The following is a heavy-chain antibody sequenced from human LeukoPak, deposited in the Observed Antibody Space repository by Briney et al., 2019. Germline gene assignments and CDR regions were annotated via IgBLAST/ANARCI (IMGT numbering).Heavy chain of an antibody. J-gene: IGHJ6*02. D-gene: IGHD3-22*01. CDR1: GFTFSSYA. Sequence: GGSLRLSCAASGFTFSSYAMHWVRQAPGKGLEWVAVISYDGSNKYYADSVKGRFTISRDNSKNTLYLQMNSLRAEDTAVYYCARTLVVVMYYGMDVWGQGTTVTVSS. CDR3: ARTLVVVMYYGMDV. V-gene: IGHV3-30-3*01. CDR2: ISYDGSNK.